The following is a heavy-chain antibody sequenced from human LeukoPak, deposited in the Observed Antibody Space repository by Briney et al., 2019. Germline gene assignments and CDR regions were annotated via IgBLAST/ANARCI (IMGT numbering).Heavy chain of an antibody. CDR3: ARGSDILTGYLFRFDY. Sequence: GGSLRLSCAASGFSFSYYGMHWVRQAPGKGLEWVANIKKDGSDKYYVDSVKGRFTISRDNAKNSLYLQMNSLRAEDTAVYYCARGSDILTGYLFRFDYWGQGTLVTVSS. CDR2: IKKDGSDK. CDR1: GFSFSYYG. V-gene: IGHV3-7*04. J-gene: IGHJ4*02. D-gene: IGHD3-9*01.